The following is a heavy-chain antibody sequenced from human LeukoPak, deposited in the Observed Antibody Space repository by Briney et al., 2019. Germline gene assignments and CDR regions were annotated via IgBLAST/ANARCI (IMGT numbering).Heavy chain of an antibody. CDR3: AKDYYDSSGYYVYGVFDI. J-gene: IGHJ3*02. CDR1: GFTFSSYA. Sequence: GGSLRLSCAASGFTFSSYAMSWVRQAPGKGLEWVSAISGSGGSTYYADSVKGRFTISRDNSKNTLYLQMNSLRAEDTAVHYCAKDYYDSSGYYVYGVFDIWGQGTMVTVSS. CDR2: ISGSGGST. D-gene: IGHD3-22*01. V-gene: IGHV3-23*01.